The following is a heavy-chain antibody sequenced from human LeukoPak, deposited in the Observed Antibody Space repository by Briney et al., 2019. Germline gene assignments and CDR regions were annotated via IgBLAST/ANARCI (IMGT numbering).Heavy chain of an antibody. Sequence: SCKTSGYTFTSYYIHWVRQAPGQGLEWVTFISYDGSNKYYADSVKGRFTISRDNSKNTLYLQMNSLTAEDTAVYYCARGTARKRRDNWFDPWGQGTLVTVSS. CDR1: GYTFTSYY. V-gene: IGHV3-30*16. D-gene: IGHD1-1*01. CDR3: ARGTARKRRDNWFDP. J-gene: IGHJ5*02. CDR2: ISYDGSNK.